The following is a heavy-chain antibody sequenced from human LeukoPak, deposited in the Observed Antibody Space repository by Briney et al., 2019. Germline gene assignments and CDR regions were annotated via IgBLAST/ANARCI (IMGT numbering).Heavy chain of an antibody. CDR1: GFSLSTSGMC. D-gene: IGHD3-22*01. CDR3: ARIFCVYYYDSSGPELDY. Sequence: SGPTLVNPTQTLTLTCTFSGFSLSTSGMCVSWIRQPPGKALEWLARIDWDDDKFYTTSLKTRLTISKDTSKNQVVLTMTNMDPVDTATYYCARIFCVYYYDSSGPELDYWGQGTLVTVSS. CDR2: IDWDDDK. V-gene: IGHV2-70*17. J-gene: IGHJ4*02.